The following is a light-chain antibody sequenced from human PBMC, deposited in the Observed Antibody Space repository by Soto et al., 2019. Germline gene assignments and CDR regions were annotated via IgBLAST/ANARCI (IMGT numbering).Light chain of an antibody. J-gene: IGKJ1*01. Sequence: DIQMTQSPSTLSASVGDRVTITCRASQTISNWLAWYQQKPGKAPKLVIYKASSLESGVPSRFSGSGSGTEFTLIISRLLPDDFATYYCQQYNSYPRTFGQGTKVEIK. CDR3: QQYNSYPRT. V-gene: IGKV1-5*03. CDR1: QTISNW. CDR2: KAS.